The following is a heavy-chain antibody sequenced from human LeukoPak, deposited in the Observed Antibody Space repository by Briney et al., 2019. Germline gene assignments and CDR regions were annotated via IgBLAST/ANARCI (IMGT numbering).Heavy chain of an antibody. CDR2: ISGSGGST. CDR1: GFTFSSYA. V-gene: IGHV3-23*01. D-gene: IGHD3-10*01. Sequence: GGSLRLSCAASGFTFSSYAMSWVRQAPGKGLEWVSAISGSGGSTYYADSVKGRFTISRDNSENTLYLQMNSLRAEDTAVYYCAKDMVRGVLGDFDYWGQGTLVTVSS. J-gene: IGHJ4*02. CDR3: AKDMVRGVLGDFDY.